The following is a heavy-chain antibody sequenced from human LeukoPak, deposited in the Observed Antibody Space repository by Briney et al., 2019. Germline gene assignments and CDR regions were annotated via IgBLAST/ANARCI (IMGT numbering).Heavy chain of an antibody. CDR2: IIPIVGTT. CDR3: ARGEPVQYDYVWGSYRLDSFDY. Sequence: GASVKVSCKASGGTFSSYAFSWVRQAPGQGLEWMGGIIPIVGTTNYAQKFQGRVTITADESTSTAYMELSSLRSEDTAVYYCARGEPVQYDYVWGSYRLDSFDYWGQGTLVTVSS. CDR1: GGTFSSYA. D-gene: IGHD3-16*02. V-gene: IGHV1-69*13. J-gene: IGHJ4*02.